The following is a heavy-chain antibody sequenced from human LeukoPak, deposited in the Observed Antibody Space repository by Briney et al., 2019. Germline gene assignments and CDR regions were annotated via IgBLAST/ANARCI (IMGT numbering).Heavy chain of an antibody. D-gene: IGHD6-13*01. CDR3: TTEAGVGSWYLMNY. CDR1: GFTFSNAW. J-gene: IGHJ4*02. CDR2: IKSKTDGGTT. V-gene: IGHV3-15*01. Sequence: GGSLRLSCAAAGFTFSNAWMSWVRQAPGKGLEWVGRIKSKTDGGTTDYAAPVKGRFTISRDDSKNTLYLQMNSLKTEDTAVYYRTTEAGVGSWYLMNYWGQGTLVTVSS.